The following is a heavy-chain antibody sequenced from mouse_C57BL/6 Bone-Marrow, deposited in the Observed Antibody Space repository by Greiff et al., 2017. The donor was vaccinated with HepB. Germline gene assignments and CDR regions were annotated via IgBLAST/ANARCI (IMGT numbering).Heavy chain of an antibody. CDR3: ARDDYDETY. CDR2: INPYNGGT. J-gene: IGHJ3*01. Sequence: EVQLQQSGPVLVKPGASVKMSCKASGYTFTDYYMNWVKQSHGKSLEWIGVINPYNGGTSYNQKFKGKATLTVDKSSSTAYMELNSLTSEDSAVYYCARDDYDETYWGQGTLVTVSA. V-gene: IGHV1-19*01. D-gene: IGHD2-4*01. CDR1: GYTFTDYY.